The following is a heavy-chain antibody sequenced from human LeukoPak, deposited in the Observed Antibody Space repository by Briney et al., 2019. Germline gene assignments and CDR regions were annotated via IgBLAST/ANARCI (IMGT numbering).Heavy chain of an antibody. CDR1: GFSFISYG. CDR3: ASAHYGDYEGFANLNF. J-gene: IGHJ4*02. Sequence: GGSLRLSCAASGFSFISYGMHWVRQAPGKGLEWVGVISDDGRSKDYADSVKGRFTISRDNSKDTLYLQMNSLRAEDTAVYYCASAHYGDYEGFANLNFWGQGTLVTVSS. D-gene: IGHD4-17*01. CDR2: ISDDGRSK. V-gene: IGHV3-30*03.